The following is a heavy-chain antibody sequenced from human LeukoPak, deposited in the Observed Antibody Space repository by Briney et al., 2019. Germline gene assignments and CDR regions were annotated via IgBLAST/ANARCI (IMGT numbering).Heavy chain of an antibody. D-gene: IGHD3-10*01. CDR1: GGSISSSSYY. CDR3: ARDYVYGSGSYYNRGFDY. CDR2: IYYSGST. J-gene: IGHJ4*02. V-gene: IGHV4-39*02. Sequence: SETLSLTCTVSGGSISSSSYYWGWIRQPPGKGLEWIGSIYYSGSTYYNPSLKSRVTISVDTSKNQFSLKLSSVTAADTAMYYCARDYVYGSGSYYNRGFDYWGQGTLVTVSS.